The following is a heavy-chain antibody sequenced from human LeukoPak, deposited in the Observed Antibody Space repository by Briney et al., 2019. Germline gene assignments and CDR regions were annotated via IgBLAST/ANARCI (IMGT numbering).Heavy chain of an antibody. V-gene: IGHV3-11*04. Sequence: PGGSLRLSCAASGFMFNDYYMSWIRQAPGKGLEWVSYISSSGSIIYYADSVKGRFTISRDNAKNSLNLQMNSLRVEDTAVYYCARSPPLWNGDAFDIWGQGTMVTVSS. CDR2: ISSSGSII. D-gene: IGHD1-1*01. CDR1: GFMFNDYY. CDR3: ARSPPLWNGDAFDI. J-gene: IGHJ3*02.